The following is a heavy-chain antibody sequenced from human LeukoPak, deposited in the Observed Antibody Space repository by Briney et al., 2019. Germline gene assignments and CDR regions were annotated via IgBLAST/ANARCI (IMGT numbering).Heavy chain of an antibody. CDR3: ARIEWERLGRAFDI. CDR1: GFPFTVYP. V-gene: IGHV3-30*14. Sequence: GGSLRLSCAASGFPFTVYPTHWVRQAPGKGLEWVSVSSSDETYKFYADSVRGRFTISRDNSKNTLYLQMNSLRAEDMAVYYCARIEWERLGRAFDIWGQGTMVTVSS. D-gene: IGHD1-26*01. CDR2: SSSDETYK. J-gene: IGHJ3*02.